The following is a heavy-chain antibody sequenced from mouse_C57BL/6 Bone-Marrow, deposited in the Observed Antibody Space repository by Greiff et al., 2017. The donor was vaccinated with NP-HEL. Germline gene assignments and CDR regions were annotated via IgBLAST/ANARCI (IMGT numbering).Heavy chain of an antibody. CDR2: IDPSDSET. CDR3: ARRLFDY. Sequence: VQLQQPGAELVRPGSSVKLSCKASGYTFTSYWMHWVQQRPIQGLEWIGNIDPSDSETHYTQKFKDKATLTVDNSSSTAYMQLSSLTSEDSADYYCARRLFDYWGQGTTLTVSS. D-gene: IGHD3-2*02. J-gene: IGHJ2*01. V-gene: IGHV1-52*01. CDR1: GYTFTSYW.